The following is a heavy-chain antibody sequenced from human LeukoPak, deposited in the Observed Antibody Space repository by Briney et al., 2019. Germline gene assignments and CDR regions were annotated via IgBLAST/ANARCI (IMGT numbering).Heavy chain of an antibody. J-gene: IGHJ4*02. CDR3: ASLGYSYGYVGGFYFDY. CDR1: GGSISSSSYY. D-gene: IGHD5-18*01. V-gene: IGHV4-39*07. CDR2: IYYSGST. Sequence: PSETLSLTCTVSGGSISSSSYYWGWIRQPPGKGLEWIGSIYYSGSTYYNPSLKSRVTISVDTSKNQFSLKLSSVTAADTAVYYCASLGYSYGYVGGFYFDYWGQGTLVTVSS.